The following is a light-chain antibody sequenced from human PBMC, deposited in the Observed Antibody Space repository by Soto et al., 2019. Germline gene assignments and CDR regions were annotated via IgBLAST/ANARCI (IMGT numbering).Light chain of an antibody. Sequence: EIVLTQSACTLSLSPGERATPSCGASQSVSSSYLAWYQQKHGQAPRLVIYGASSRATGIPDRFSGSGYGTDFNLTISRLETEDFAVYYCQQYGSSPVTFGQGTKVDIK. CDR1: QSVSSSY. J-gene: IGKJ1*01. V-gene: IGKV3-20*01. CDR3: QQYGSSPVT. CDR2: GAS.